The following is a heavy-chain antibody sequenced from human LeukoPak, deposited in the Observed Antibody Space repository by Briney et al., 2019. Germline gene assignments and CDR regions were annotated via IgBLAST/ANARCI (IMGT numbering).Heavy chain of an antibody. D-gene: IGHD1-26*01. J-gene: IGHJ2*01. CDR1: GFTFSSYW. CDR3: ARGGATTPHWYFDL. CDR2: INSDGSST. V-gene: IGHV3-74*01. Sequence: GSLRLSCAASGFTFSSYWMHWVRQAPGKGLVWVSRINSDGSSTSYADSVKGRFTISRDNAKNTLYLQMNSLRAEDTAVYYCARGGATTPHWYFDLWGRGTLVTVSS.